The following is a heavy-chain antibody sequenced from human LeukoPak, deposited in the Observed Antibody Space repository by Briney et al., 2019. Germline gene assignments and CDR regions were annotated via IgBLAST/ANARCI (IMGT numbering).Heavy chain of an antibody. J-gene: IGHJ5*02. D-gene: IGHD5-12*01. CDR2: ISYDGSNK. CDR1: GFTFSSYG. Sequence: GGSLRLSCAASGFTFSSYGMRCVRQAPGKGLEWVADISYDGSNKYYAGSVKGRFTISRDNSKNTLYLQMNSLRAEDTAVYYCAKDTEGGYSGYDGFDPWGQGTLVTVSS. CDR3: AKDTEGGYSGYDGFDP. V-gene: IGHV3-30*18.